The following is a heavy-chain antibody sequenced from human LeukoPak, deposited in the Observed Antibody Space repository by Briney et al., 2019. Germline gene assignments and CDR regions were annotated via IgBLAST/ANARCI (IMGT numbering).Heavy chain of an antibody. D-gene: IGHD3-22*01. CDR3: ARDKGSGSSGYFFFDY. Sequence: SVKVSCKASGGTFSSYAISWVRQAPGQGLEWMGRIIPIFGTANYAQKFQGRVSITTDESTSTAYMELSSLRSEDTAVYYCARDKGSGSSGYFFFDYWGQGTLVTVSS. CDR2: IIPIFGTA. J-gene: IGHJ4*02. V-gene: IGHV1-69*05. CDR1: GGTFSSYA.